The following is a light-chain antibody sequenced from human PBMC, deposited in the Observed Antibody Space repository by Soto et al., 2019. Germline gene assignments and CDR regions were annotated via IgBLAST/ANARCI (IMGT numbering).Light chain of an antibody. CDR1: SSDVGAYNY. Sequence: QSALTQPRSVSGSPGQSVTISCTGTSSDVGAYNYVSWYQQYSGKAPKLIIYDVSKRPSGVPYRFSGSKSGNTASLTISGLQADDEADYYCCSYAGPLYVLGAGTKVTVL. V-gene: IGLV2-11*01. J-gene: IGLJ1*01. CDR2: DVS. CDR3: CSYAGPLYV.